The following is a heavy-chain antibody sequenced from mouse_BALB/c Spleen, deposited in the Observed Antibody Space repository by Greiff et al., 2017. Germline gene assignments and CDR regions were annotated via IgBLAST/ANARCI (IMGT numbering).Heavy chain of an antibody. CDR1: GDSITSGY. J-gene: IGHJ3*01. D-gene: IGHD2-1*01. CDR2: ISYSGST. Sequence: EVQLQESGPSLVKPSQTLSLTCSVTGDSITSGYWNWIRKFPGNKLEYMGYISYSGSTYYNPSLKSRISITRDTSKNQYYLQLNSVTTEDTATYYCARREVTTEEPTWFDYWGQGTLVTVSA. V-gene: IGHV3-8*02. CDR3: ARREVTTEEPTWFDY.